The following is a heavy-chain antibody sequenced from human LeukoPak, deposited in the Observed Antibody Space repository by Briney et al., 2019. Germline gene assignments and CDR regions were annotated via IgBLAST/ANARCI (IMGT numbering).Heavy chain of an antibody. J-gene: IGHJ5*02. CDR2: IYYSGNT. Sequence: SETLSLTCTVSGGSISCYYWSWIRQPPGKGLEWVGYIYYSGNTNYNPSFKSRVTISVDTSKNQFSLKLSSVTAADTAVYYCARHSSYDILTGYLEGWFDPWGQGTLVTISS. CDR1: GGSISCYY. CDR3: ARHSSYDILTGYLEGWFDP. D-gene: IGHD3-9*01. V-gene: IGHV4-59*08.